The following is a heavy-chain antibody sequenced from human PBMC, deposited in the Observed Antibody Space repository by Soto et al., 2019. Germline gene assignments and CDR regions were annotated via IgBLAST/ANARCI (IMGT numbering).Heavy chain of an antibody. CDR3: ARYRREAVAGYTLDN. J-gene: IGHJ4*02. CDR1: GGSISSNY. V-gene: IGHV4-59*01. CDR2: VYNSGST. D-gene: IGHD6-13*01. Sequence: SETLSLTCTVSGGSISSNYWTWIRQPPGRGLEWIGYVYNSGSTNCNPSLKSRVTISEDTSKSQFSLKVNSMTAADTAVYYCARYRREAVAGYTLDNWGQGILVTVSS.